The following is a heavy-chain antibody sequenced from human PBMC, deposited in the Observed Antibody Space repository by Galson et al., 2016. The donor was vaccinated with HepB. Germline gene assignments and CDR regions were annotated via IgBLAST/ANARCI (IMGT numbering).Heavy chain of an antibody. D-gene: IGHD3-3*01. V-gene: IGHV4-4*01. CDR2: ILHNGRT. J-gene: IGHJ2*01. CDR3: ARVDDRWSGTPSYWYFDV. Sequence: TLSLTCAVSGASISSNYWWSWVRQPPGKGPEWIGEILHNGRTNYNPSLRSRVIISTDDSKNQFSLKLTSVTAADTALYFCARVDDRWSGTPSYWYFDVWGRGTPITVSS. CDR1: GASISSNYW.